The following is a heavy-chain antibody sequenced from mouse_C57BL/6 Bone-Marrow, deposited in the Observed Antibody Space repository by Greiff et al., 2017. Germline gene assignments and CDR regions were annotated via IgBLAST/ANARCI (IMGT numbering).Heavy chain of an antibody. CDR1: GYTFTSYG. J-gene: IGHJ4*01. CDR3: ARVYEYDFTYEAMDY. CDR2: IYPRSGNT. D-gene: IGHD2-4*01. Sequence: QVQLQQSGAELARPGASVKLSCKASGYTFTSYGISWVKQRTGQGLEWIGEIYPRSGNTYYNEKFKGKATLTADKSSSTAYMELRSLTSEDSAVYIVARVYEYDFTYEAMDYWGQGTTVTVSS. V-gene: IGHV1-81*01.